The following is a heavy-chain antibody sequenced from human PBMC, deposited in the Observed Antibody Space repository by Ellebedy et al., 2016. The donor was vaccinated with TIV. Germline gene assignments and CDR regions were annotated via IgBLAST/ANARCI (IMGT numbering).Heavy chain of an antibody. J-gene: IGHJ5*02. CDR1: GYTFTSYG. V-gene: IGHV1-18*04. Sequence: AASVKVSCKTSGYTFTSYGISWVRQAPGQGLEWMGWISAYNGNTNYAQMLQGRVTMTTDTFTSTAYMDLRNLRSDDTAVYYCARYCNSTTCSNWFDPWGQGTLVTVST. CDR3: ARYCNSTTCSNWFDP. CDR2: ISAYNGNT. D-gene: IGHD2-2*01.